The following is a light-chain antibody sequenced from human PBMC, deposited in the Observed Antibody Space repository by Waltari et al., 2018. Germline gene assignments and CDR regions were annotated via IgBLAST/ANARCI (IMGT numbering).Light chain of an antibody. J-gene: IGKJ4*01. CDR1: QDISNY. CDR2: DAS. CDR3: QQYDNLPVT. Sequence: EIQMTQSPSSLSASVGARATITCQASQDISNYLKWYQQKPGKAPKLLIYDASNLETVVPSRFSGSGSGTDFTVTISSLQPEDMATYYCQQYDNLPVTFGGGTKVEIK. V-gene: IGKV1-33*01.